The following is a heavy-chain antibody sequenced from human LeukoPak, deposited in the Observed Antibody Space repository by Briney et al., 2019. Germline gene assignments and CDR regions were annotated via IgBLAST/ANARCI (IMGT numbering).Heavy chain of an antibody. CDR2: ISYDGSNK. D-gene: IGHD6-13*01. V-gene: IGHV3-30*18. CDR3: AKTGRIAAAGYDFDY. CDR1: GFTFSSYG. J-gene: IGHJ4*02. Sequence: GRSLRLSCAASGFTFSSYGMHWVRQAPGKGLEWVAVISYDGSNKYYADSVKGRFTISRDNSKNTLYLQMNSLRAEDTAVYYCAKTGRIAAAGYDFDYWGQGTLVTVSS.